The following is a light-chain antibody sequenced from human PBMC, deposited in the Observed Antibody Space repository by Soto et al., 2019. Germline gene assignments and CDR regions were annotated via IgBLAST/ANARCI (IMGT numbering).Light chain of an antibody. CDR1: SSDVGGYIY. CDR3: SSYTTSSSYV. CDR2: DVT. V-gene: IGLV2-14*01. J-gene: IGLJ1*01. Sequence: QYVRTQPAWVSGSPGQSITISCTGTSSDVGGYIYVSWYQQHPGKAPKLMIYDVTSRPSGVSYRFSGSKSGNTASLTISGLQAEDEADYYCSSYTTSSSYVFGTGTKVTVL.